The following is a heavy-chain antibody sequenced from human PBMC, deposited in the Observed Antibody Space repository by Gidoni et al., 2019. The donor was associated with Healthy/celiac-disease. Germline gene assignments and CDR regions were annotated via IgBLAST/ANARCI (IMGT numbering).Heavy chain of an antibody. CDR3: ARELPPSPYYDFWSGYYGDGIDY. V-gene: IGHV3-33*01. J-gene: IGHJ4*02. CDR2: IWYDGSNK. D-gene: IGHD3-3*01. Sequence: QVQLVESGGGVVQPGRSLRLSCAASGFTFSSYGMHWVRQAPGKGLEWVAVIWYDGSNKYYADSVKGRFTISRDNSKNTLYLQMNSLRAEDTAVYYCARELPPSPYYDFWSGYYGDGIDYWGQGTLVTVSS. CDR1: GFTFSSYG.